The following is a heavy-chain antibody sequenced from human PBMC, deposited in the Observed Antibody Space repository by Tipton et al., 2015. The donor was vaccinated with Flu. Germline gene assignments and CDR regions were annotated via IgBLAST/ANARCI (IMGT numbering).Heavy chain of an antibody. Sequence: SLRLSCIASGIRFSSHGMHWVRQAPGKGLEWLAYIRYDGDTRFYADSVEGRSTISRDNFKDSLFLQMDGLRTDDTAVYYCAASQFTSVTYGWYYYYGMDVWGHGTTVTVS. J-gene: IGHJ6*02. CDR2: IRYDGDTR. CDR1: GIRFSSHG. CDR3: AASQFTSVTYGWYYYYGMDV. V-gene: IGHV3-30*02. D-gene: IGHD6-19*01.